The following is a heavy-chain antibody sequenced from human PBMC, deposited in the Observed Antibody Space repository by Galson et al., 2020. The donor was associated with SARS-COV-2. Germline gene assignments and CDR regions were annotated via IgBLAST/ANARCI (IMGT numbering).Heavy chain of an antibody. V-gene: IGHV3-30*04. CDR3: APSEIPSSQFDY. J-gene: IGHJ4*02. Sequence: GGSLRLSCAASGFTFSSYAMHWVRQAPGKGLEWVAVISYDGSNKYYADSVKGRFTISRDNSKNTLYLQMNSLRAEDTAVYYCAPSEIPSSQFDYWGQGTLVTVSS. CDR2: ISYDGSNK. D-gene: IGHD6-6*01. CDR1: GFTFSSYA.